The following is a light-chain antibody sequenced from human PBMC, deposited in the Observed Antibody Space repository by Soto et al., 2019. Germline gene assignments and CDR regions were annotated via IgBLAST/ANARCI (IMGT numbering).Light chain of an antibody. CDR3: QKYNGTPLT. Sequence: DIQVTQSPSSLSASVGDRVTITCRASQDISGHLAWYQQKPGKVPKLLIYEASTLQSRVPSRFSASGSGTDFTLPISSLQPESGATYYCQKYNGTPLTFGQATNVELK. V-gene: IGKV1-27*01. J-gene: IGKJ1*01. CDR2: EAS. CDR1: QDISGH.